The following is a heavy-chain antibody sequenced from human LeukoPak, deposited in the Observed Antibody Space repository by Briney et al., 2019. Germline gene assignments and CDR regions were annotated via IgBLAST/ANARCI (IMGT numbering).Heavy chain of an antibody. CDR3: AIRRVAVATAHFVY. J-gene: IGHJ4*02. D-gene: IGHD5-12*01. V-gene: IGHV1-24*01. CDR2: SDPKDKT. Sequence: ASVKVSCTGSGRTRSQFSFPCVRQVPGKGLEWMGGSDPKDKTFYAQNFQGRVTLTEVTSTDTAYMELSSPIFEDTAVYYCAIRRVAVATAHFVYCGQGTLVTVSS. CDR1: GRTRSQFS.